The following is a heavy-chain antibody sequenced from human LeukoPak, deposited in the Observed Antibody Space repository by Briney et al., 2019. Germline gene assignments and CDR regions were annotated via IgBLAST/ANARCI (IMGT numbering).Heavy chain of an antibody. J-gene: IGHJ4*02. Sequence: PGGSLRLSCSASGFTFSSYAMYWVRQAPGKGLEYVSAITSNGGSTYYADSVKGRFTISRDNSKNTLYLQMSSLRAEDTALYYFVGFRATAGLYWGQGTLVTVSS. CDR1: GFTFSSYA. D-gene: IGHD6-13*01. CDR3: VGFRATAGLY. V-gene: IGHV3-64D*06. CDR2: ITSNGGST.